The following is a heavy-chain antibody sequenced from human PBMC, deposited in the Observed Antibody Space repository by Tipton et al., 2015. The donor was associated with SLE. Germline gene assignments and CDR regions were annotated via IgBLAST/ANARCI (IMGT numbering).Heavy chain of an antibody. CDR3: ARDGRFFGVVRTISYGMDV. CDR2: IGTAGDT. Sequence: GSLRLSCAASGFTFSSYDMHWVRQATGKGLEWVSAIGTAGDTYYPGSVKGRFTISRENAKNSLYLQMNSLRAGDTAVYYCARDGRFFGVVRTISYGMDVWGQGTTVTVSS. CDR1: GFTFSSYD. V-gene: IGHV3-13*04. D-gene: IGHD3-3*01. J-gene: IGHJ6*02.